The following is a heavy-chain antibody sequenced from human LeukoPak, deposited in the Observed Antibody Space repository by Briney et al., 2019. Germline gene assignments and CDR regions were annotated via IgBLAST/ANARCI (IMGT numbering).Heavy chain of an antibody. J-gene: IGHJ4*02. CDR1: GGSISSYY. CDR2: IYYSGST. CDR3: AREDLDGYNLDY. Sequence: SETLSLTCTVSGGSISSYYWSWIRQPPGKGLEWIGYIYYSGSTNHNPSLQSRVTISVDTSKNQFSLKLSSVTAADTAVYYCAREDLDGYNLDYWGQGTLVTVSS. D-gene: IGHD5-12*01. V-gene: IGHV4-59*12.